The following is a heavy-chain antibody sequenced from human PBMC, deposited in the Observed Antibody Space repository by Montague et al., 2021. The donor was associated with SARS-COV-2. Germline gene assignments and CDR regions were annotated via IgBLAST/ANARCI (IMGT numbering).Heavy chain of an antibody. D-gene: IGHD2-21*01. J-gene: IGHJ2*01. Sequence: SETLSLTCSVSGGSINNYYWGWVRQSPGKGLEWIGYIYYSGSVTTSYNPSLKSRVSISVDTSENQFSLKLTYVTAADTAVYYCARRGGGEVFARFMYWYFDVWNRGSLVTVSS. CDR2: IYYSGSVTT. CDR1: GGSINNYY. V-gene: IGHV4-59*13. CDR3: ARRGGGEVFARFMYWYFDV.